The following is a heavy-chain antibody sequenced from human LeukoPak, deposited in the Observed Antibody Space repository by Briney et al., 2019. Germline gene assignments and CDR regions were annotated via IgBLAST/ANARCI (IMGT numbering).Heavy chain of an antibody. CDR2: IKQDGSEK. Sequence: GGSLRLSCAASGFTFSNYWMSWVRQAPGKGLEWVANIKQDGSEKYYVDSVKGRFTISRDNAKNSLYLQMNSLTAEDVAVYYCAELGITMIGGVWGKGTTVTISS. D-gene: IGHD3-10*02. CDR3: AELGITMIGGV. CDR1: GFTFSNYW. V-gene: IGHV3-7*01. J-gene: IGHJ6*04.